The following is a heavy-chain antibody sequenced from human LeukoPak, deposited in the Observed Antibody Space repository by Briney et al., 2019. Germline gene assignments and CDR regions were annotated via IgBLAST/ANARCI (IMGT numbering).Heavy chain of an antibody. V-gene: IGHV3-23*01. D-gene: IGHD1-26*01. CDR1: GFTFSSYA. CDR3: AKDVGGRSGNNPGDY. CDR2: ISGSGGST. J-gene: IGHJ4*02. Sequence: GGSLRLSCAASGFTFSSYAISWVRQAPGKGLEWVSAISGSGGSTYYADSVKGRFTISRDNSKNTLYLQMNSLRAEDTAVYYCAKDVGGRSGNNPGDYWGQGTLVTVSS.